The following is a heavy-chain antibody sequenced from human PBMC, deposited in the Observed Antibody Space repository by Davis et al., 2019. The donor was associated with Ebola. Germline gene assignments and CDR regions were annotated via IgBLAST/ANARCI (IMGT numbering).Heavy chain of an antibody. V-gene: IGHV3-23*01. J-gene: IGHJ4*02. Sequence: GSLRLSCAASGFTFSSYAMSWVRQAPGKGLEWVSAISGSGGSTYYADSVKGRFTISRDNSKNTLYLQMNSLRAEDTAVYYCARDYGDYPTLDVDYWGQGTLVTVSS. D-gene: IGHD4-17*01. CDR3: ARDYGDYPTLDVDY. CDR1: GFTFSSYA. CDR2: ISGSGGST.